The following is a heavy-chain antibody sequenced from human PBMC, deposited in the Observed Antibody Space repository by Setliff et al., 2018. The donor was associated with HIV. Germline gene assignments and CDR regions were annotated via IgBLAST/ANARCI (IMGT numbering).Heavy chain of an antibody. CDR2: ISASGDA. J-gene: IGHJ3*02. V-gene: IGHV1-18*01. D-gene: IGHD1-26*01. CDR1: GYNFAIYG. CDR3: AKDDFTGAYPSVALDI. Sequence: ASVKVSCKASGYNFAIYGISWVRQAPGQGLEWMGWISASGDAKPAQKFQGRVTLTTDTSSSTAYMELRSLTSDDTAIYYYAKDDFTGAYPSVALDIWGQGTMVTVSS.